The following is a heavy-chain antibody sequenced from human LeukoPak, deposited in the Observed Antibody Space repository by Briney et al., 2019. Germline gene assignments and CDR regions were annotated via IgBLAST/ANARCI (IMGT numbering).Heavy chain of an antibody. J-gene: IGHJ6*02. D-gene: IGHD2/OR15-2a*01. V-gene: IGHV3-43*02. Sequence: GGALRLSCAASGFTIGPYAMYWVRQGPGRGLEWVSVIKADGSGTFYADSVRGRFTTSRDNSKNSLYLQMTSLTSEDTALYYCATWAFYHNLDVWGQGTTVIVSS. CDR3: ATWAFYHNLDV. CDR2: IKADGSGT. CDR1: GFTIGPYA.